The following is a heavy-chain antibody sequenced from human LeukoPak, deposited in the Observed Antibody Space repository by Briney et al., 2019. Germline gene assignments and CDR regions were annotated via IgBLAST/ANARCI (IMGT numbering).Heavy chain of an antibody. Sequence: SETLSLTCTVSGGSFSSYYWTWIRQPPGKGLEWIGYIYNTGSTNYNPSLESRATISVDPSNNQFSLRLSSVTAADTAVYYCASRKFLRPKLYWFDPWGQGTLVTVSS. J-gene: IGHJ5*02. V-gene: IGHV4-59*01. D-gene: IGHD5/OR15-5a*01. CDR1: GGSFSSYY. CDR3: ASRKFLRPKLYWFDP. CDR2: IYNTGST.